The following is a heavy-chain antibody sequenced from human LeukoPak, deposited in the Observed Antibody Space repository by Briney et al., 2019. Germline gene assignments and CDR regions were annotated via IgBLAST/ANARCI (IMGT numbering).Heavy chain of an antibody. V-gene: IGHV3-21*01. J-gene: IGHJ4*02. Sequence: GGSLRLSCVASGFTFSSHGMNWVRQAPGKGLEWVSSITSTSTYIYYGESVKGRFTISRDNAKNSLYLQMDSLRAEDTALYYCARRFDYWGQGTLVTVSS. CDR2: ITSTSTYI. CDR3: ARRFDY. CDR1: GFTFSSHG.